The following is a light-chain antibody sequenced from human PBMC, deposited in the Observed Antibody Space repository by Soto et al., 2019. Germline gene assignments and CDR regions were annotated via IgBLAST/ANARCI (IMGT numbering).Light chain of an antibody. Sequence: EIVMTQSPATLSVSPGERATLSCRASQSVSSNLAWYQQKPGQAPRLLICGASTRATGVPATFSGSGSGTTVTLPISSLQSEDFAVYYCQQYNNWPPWTFGQGTKVDI. V-gene: IGKV3-15*01. CDR3: QQYNNWPPWT. CDR1: QSVSSN. CDR2: GAS. J-gene: IGKJ1*01.